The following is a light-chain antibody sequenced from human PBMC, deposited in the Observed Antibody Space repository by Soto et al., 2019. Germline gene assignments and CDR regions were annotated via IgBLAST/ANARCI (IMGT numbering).Light chain of an antibody. CDR1: QTISGY. CDR3: QQLNSYPIT. V-gene: IGKV1-9*01. CDR2: AAS. Sequence: DIQVTQSPSSLSASVVDRVTITWRASQTISGYLNWYQQKPGKAPELLIYAASTLQSGVPSRFSGSGSGTEFTLTISSLQPEDFATYYCQQLNSYPITFGQGTRLEI. J-gene: IGKJ5*01.